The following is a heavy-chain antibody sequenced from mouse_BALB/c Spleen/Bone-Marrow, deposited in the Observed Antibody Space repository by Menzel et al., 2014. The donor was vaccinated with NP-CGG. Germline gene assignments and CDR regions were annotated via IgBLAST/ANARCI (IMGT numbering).Heavy chain of an antibody. J-gene: IGHJ2*01. CDR2: ISSYNDAT. CDR1: GYSFXGYY. Sequence: LVRTGASVKISCKASGYSFXGYYIHWVRQSHGKSLEWIGYISSYNDATNYNQKFKGKATFTLDTSSSAAYMQFNSPTSEDSAVYYCARNFDSWGQGTTLTVSS. V-gene: IGHV1S34*01. CDR3: ARNFDS.